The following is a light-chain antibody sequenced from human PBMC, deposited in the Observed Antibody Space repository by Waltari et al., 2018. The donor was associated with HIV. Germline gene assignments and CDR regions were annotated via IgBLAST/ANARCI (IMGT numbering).Light chain of an antibody. CDR1: SSNIGSNT. J-gene: IGLJ3*02. CDR2: GNN. CDR3: AAWDDSLNGLWV. V-gene: IGLV1-44*01. Sequence: QSVLTPPPSTSGTPGQRVTISCSGSSSNIGSNTVNWYQHLPGTAPKLLIYGNNQRPSGVPDRFSGSKSGTSASLAISGLQSEDEADYYCAAWDDSLNGLWVFGGGTKLTVL.